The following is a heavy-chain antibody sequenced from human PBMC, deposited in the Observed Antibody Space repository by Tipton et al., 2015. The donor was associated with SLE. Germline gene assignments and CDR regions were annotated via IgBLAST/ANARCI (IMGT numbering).Heavy chain of an antibody. V-gene: IGHV4-59*12. J-gene: IGHJ4*02. CDR1: GGSISSSY. D-gene: IGHD4/OR15-4a*01. CDR2: IDHSGST. Sequence: TLSLTCTVSGGSISSSYWSWIRQPPGKGLEWVGDIDHSGSTNYKPSLKSRLTISVGTSKNQFSLKLSSVTVADTAVYYCAKDYNHDNPDYNWGQGTLVIVSS. CDR3: AKDYNHDNPDYN.